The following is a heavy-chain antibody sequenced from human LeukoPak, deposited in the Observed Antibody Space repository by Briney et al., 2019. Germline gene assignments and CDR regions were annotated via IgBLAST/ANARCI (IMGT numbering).Heavy chain of an antibody. CDR2: VFNTGTT. V-gene: IGHV4-4*07. Sequence: SETLSLTCSVSGGSISSYYWNWIRQPAGKGLEWIGRVFNTGTTNYNPSLKSRVTMSLDTSKSQFSLSLSSVTAADTAIYWCAKSGDFYFGMDIWGQGTTVTVPS. CDR1: GGSISSYY. D-gene: IGHD2-15*01. J-gene: IGHJ6*02. CDR3: AKSGDFYFGMDI.